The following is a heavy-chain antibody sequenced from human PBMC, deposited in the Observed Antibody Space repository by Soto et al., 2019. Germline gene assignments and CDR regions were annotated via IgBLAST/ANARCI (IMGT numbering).Heavy chain of an antibody. CDR1: GGSFSGYY. CDR3: ARRYYGSGIHFDY. J-gene: IGHJ4*02. D-gene: IGHD3-10*01. V-gene: IGHV4-34*01. CDR2: MNRSGST. Sequence: SETLSLTCAVYGGSFSGYYWTWIRQPPGKGLEWIGEMNRSGSTNYNSSLKSRVTISVDTSQNHFSLNLSSVTAADTAVYYCARRYYGSGIHFDYWGQGTLATV.